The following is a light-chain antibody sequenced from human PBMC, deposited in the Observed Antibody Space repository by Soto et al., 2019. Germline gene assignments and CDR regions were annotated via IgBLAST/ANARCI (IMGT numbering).Light chain of an antibody. CDR2: EVS. CDR1: SSDVGGYNY. J-gene: IGLJ3*02. V-gene: IGLV2-8*01. Sequence: QSALTQPPSAAGSPGQSVTISCTGTSSDVGGYNYVSWHQQHQGKDPKVMIYEVSKRPSGVPDRLSGSKSGNTASLTVSGLQAADEAHKYRTSYAGSNCWVFGGRT. CDR3: TSYAGSNCWV.